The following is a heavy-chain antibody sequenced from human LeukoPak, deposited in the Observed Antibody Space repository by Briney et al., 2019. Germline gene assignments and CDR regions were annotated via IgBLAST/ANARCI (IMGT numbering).Heavy chain of an antibody. Sequence: PGGSLRLSCAASGFTFSSYAMNWVRQAPGKGLEWVSYISSSGSTIYYADSVKGRFTISRDNAKNSLYLQMNSLRAEDTAVYYCARVVVAATRYYFDYWGQGTLVTVSS. CDR3: ARVVVAATRYYFDY. V-gene: IGHV3-48*03. J-gene: IGHJ4*02. CDR1: GFTFSSYA. CDR2: ISSSGSTI. D-gene: IGHD2-15*01.